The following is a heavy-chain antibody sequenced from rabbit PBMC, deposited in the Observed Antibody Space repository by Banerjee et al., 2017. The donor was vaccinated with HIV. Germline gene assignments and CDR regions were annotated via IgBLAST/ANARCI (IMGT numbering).Heavy chain of an antibody. Sequence: QSLEESGGGLVQPGASLTLTCTASGFSFSSGYWICWVRQAPGKGLEWIACIDAGSSGSTYYASWAKGRFTISKASSTTVTLQMTSLTAADTATYFCARRTYATGSAYNLWGPGTLVTVS. V-gene: IGHV1S40*01. CDR1: GFSFSSGYW. J-gene: IGHJ4*01. D-gene: IGHD1-1*01. CDR2: IDAGSSGST. CDR3: ARRTYATGSAYNL.